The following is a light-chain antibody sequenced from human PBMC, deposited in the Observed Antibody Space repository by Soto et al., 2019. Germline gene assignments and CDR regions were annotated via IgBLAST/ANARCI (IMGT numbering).Light chain of an antibody. V-gene: IGKV3-15*01. CDR1: QSVNSN. CDR2: GAS. Sequence: EIVVTQSPAALSVSPGERATRSCRASQSVNSNLAWYQQKPGQAPRLLIYGASTRATGIPARFSGSGSGTEFTLTISSLQSEDFAVXXXQQYNXWPRTFGQGTKVDIK. J-gene: IGKJ1*01. CDR3: QQYNXWPRT.